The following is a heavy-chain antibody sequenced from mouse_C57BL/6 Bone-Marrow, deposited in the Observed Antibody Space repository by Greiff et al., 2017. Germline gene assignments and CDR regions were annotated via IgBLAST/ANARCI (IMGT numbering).Heavy chain of an antibody. D-gene: IGHD4-1*01. CDR3: ALGVFAY. CDR2: IYPGSGST. Sequence: QVQLKQPGAELVKPGASVKMSCKASGYTFTSYWITWVKQRPGQGLEWIGDIYPGSGSTNYNEKFKSKATLTVDASSSTAYMQLSSLTSEDSAVYYCALGVFAYRGEETLVTGSA. V-gene: IGHV1-55*01. J-gene: IGHJ3*01. CDR1: GYTFTSYW.